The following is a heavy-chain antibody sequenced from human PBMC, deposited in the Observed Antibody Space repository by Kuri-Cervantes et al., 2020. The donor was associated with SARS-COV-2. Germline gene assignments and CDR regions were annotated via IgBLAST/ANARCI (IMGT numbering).Heavy chain of an antibody. CDR3: ARLQQWLDIDY. Sequence: ESLKISCTVSGGSISSYYWSWIRQPPGKGLEWIGSIYYSGSTYYNPSLKSRVTISVDTSKNQFSPKLSSVTAADTAVYYCARLQQWLDIDYWGQGTLVTVSS. J-gene: IGHJ4*02. V-gene: IGHV4-59*05. D-gene: IGHD6-19*01. CDR2: IYYSGST. CDR1: GGSISSYY.